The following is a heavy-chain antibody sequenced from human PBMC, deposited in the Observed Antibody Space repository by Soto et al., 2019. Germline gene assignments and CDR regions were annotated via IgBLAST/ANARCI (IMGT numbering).Heavy chain of an antibody. CDR2: IYYIGST. Sequence: SETLSLTCSVSGASITSAYWNWIRQPPGKGLEWVGYIYYIGSTNYNPSLKSRVTMSLDTSNNQLSLDLRFVTAADTAVYYCARGKNWFDRWGQGTLVTVS. CDR1: GASITSAY. J-gene: IGHJ5*02. V-gene: IGHV4-59*08. CDR3: ARGKNWFDR.